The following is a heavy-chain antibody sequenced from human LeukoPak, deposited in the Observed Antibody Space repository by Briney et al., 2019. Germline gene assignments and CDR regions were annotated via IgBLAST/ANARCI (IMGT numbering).Heavy chain of an antibody. CDR3: ARDRVGAPFDY. V-gene: IGHV3-33*01. D-gene: IGHD1-26*01. CDR2: IWYDGSNQ. Sequence: PGRSLRLSCAASGFTLNRYGMHWVRQAPGKGLEWVAIIWYDGSNQHYADSVKGRFTISRDNSKNTVYLQMDSLRVEDTAVFYCARDRVGAPFDYWGQGTLVTVSS. CDR1: GFTLNRYG. J-gene: IGHJ4*01.